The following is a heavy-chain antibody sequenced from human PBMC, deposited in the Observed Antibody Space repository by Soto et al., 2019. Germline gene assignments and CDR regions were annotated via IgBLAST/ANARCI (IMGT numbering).Heavy chain of an antibody. CDR1: GFTFSSYA. Sequence: EVQLLESGGGFVQPGGSLRLSCAASGFTFSSYAMRWVRQAPGKGLEWVSLISGSGGGTDYADSVKGRSTISRDNSKNTLYLQMNSLRAQDTAVYYCAKHAAAAATDYGGQGTLFTVSS. CDR2: ISGSGGGT. CDR3: AKHAAAAATDY. V-gene: IGHV3-23*01. D-gene: IGHD6-13*01. J-gene: IGHJ4*02.